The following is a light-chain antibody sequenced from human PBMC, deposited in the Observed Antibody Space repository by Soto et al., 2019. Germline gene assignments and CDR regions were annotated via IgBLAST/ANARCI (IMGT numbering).Light chain of an antibody. J-gene: IGLJ2*01. CDR3: TSYTYSSTLR. CDR1: SSNIGRNP. Sequence: QSVLTQPPSASGTPGQRVTLSCPGSSSNIGRNPVSWYQHVPGTAPKLLIYNNNQRPSGVPDRFSGSKSGTSASLTISGLQAEDEADYYCTSYTYSSTLRFGGGTKVTVL. V-gene: IGLV1-44*01. CDR2: NNN.